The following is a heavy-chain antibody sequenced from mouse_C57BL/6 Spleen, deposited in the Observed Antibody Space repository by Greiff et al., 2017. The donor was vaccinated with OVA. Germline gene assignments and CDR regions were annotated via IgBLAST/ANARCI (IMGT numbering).Heavy chain of an antibody. D-gene: IGHD2-4*01. Sequence: VKLMESGAELVRPGTSVKVSCKASGYAFTNYLIEWVKQRPGQGLEWIGVINPGSGGTNYNEKFKGKATLTADKSSSTAYMQLSSLTSEDSAVYFCARAYDYLYFDYWGQGTTLTVSS. J-gene: IGHJ2*01. CDR2: INPGSGGT. CDR1: GYAFTNYL. V-gene: IGHV1-54*01. CDR3: ARAYDYLYFDY.